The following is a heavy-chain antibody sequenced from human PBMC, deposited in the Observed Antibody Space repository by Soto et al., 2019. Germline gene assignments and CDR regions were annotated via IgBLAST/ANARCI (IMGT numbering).Heavy chain of an antibody. CDR2: ISGSGGST. CDR3: AKDLAPIAARHYGMDV. Sequence: EVQLLESGGGLVQPGGSLRLSCAASGFTFSSYAMSWVRQAPGKGLEWVSAISGSGGSTYYADSVKGRFTISRDNSKNTLYLQMNSLRAEDTAVYYCAKDLAPIAARHYGMDVWGQGTTVTVSS. V-gene: IGHV3-23*01. J-gene: IGHJ6*02. CDR1: GFTFSSYA. D-gene: IGHD6-6*01.